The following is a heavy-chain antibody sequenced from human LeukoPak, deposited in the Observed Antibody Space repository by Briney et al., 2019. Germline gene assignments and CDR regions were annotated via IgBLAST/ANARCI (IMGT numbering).Heavy chain of an antibody. CDR3: ARGIWFGELLGAWFDP. J-gene: IGHJ5*02. Sequence: ASVKVSSTATGYTLTSYAMHWVRQAPGQRLEWMGWINAGNGNTKYSQKLQGRVTITRDTSASTAYMELSSLRSEDTAVYYCARGIWFGELLGAWFDPWGQRTLVTVSS. V-gene: IGHV1-3*01. D-gene: IGHD3-10*01. CDR2: INAGNGNT. CDR1: GYTLTSYA.